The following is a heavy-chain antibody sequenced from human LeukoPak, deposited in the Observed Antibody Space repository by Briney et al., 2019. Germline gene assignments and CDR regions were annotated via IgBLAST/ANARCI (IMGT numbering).Heavy chain of an antibody. V-gene: IGHV3-48*02. Sequence: GESLRLSCAASGFALSECSMKWAGQAPGKGLEWVSYIDGSGDTIYYADSVKGRFTISRDNAKNSLDLQMNSLRDEDTAVYYCSRRYDCWGQGTLVTVSS. CDR3: SRRYDC. D-gene: IGHD3-9*01. CDR1: GFALSECS. J-gene: IGHJ4*02. CDR2: IDGSGDTI.